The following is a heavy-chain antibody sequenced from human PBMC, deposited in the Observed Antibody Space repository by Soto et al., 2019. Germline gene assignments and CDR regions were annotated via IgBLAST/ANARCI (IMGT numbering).Heavy chain of an antibody. CDR3: ARAPEVLLWFGELFPNWFDP. V-gene: IGHV4-59*01. CDR2: IYYSGST. D-gene: IGHD3-10*01. Sequence: SETLSLTCSVSGGSISSYYWSWIRQPPGKGLEWIGYIYYSGSTNYNPSLKSRVTISVDTSKNQFSLKLSSVTAADTAVYYCARAPEVLLWFGELFPNWFDPWGQGTLVTVSS. J-gene: IGHJ5*02. CDR1: GGSISSYY.